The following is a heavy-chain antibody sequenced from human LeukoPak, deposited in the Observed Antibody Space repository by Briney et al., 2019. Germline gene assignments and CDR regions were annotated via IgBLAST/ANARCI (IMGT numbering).Heavy chain of an antibody. CDR1: GGSINSYY. D-gene: IGHD3-10*01. Sequence: TASESLSLTCTVSGGSINSYYWSWIRQPPGKGLEWIGYIYTSGSTNYNPSLKSRATISADTSKNQFSLKLSSVTAADTAVYYCARHLHSDGSGSYLNWFDPWGPGTLVTVSS. V-gene: IGHV4-4*09. CDR3: ARHLHSDGSGSYLNWFDP. J-gene: IGHJ5*02. CDR2: IYTSGST.